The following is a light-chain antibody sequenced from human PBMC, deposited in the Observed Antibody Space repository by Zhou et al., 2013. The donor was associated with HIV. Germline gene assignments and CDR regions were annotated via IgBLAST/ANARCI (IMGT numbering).Light chain of an antibody. CDR3: QKYNSAPRT. CDR2: AAS. CDR1: QGISNY. Sequence: IWMTQSPSLLSASTGDRVTITCRASQGISNYLAWYQQKPGKVPKLLIYAASTLQSGVPSRFSGSGSGTDFTLTISSLQPEDVATYYCQKYNSAPRTFGQGTKVEIK. V-gene: IGKV1-27*01. J-gene: IGKJ1*01.